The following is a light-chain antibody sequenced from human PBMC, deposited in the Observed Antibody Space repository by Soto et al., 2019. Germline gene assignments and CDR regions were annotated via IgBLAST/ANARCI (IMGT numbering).Light chain of an antibody. CDR3: CSYAGSYPHVV. CDR2: DVS. J-gene: IGLJ2*01. Sequence: QSVLTQPRSVSGSPGQSVTISCTGTRSDVGGYNYVSWYQHHSGKAPKLMIFDVSNRPSGVPDRFSGSKSGNTASLTISGLQAEDQADYYCCSYAGSYPHVVFGGGTKLTVL. V-gene: IGLV2-11*01. CDR1: RSDVGGYNY.